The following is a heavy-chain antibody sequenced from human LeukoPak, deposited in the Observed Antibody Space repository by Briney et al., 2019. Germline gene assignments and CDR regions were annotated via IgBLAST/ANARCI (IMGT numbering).Heavy chain of an antibody. Sequence: GASVKVSCKASGYTFTSYYMHWVRQAPGQGLEWMVIINPSGGSTSYAQKFQGRVTMTRDTSTSTVYMELSSLRSEDTAVYYCARGGRGSSWYGTGYYFDYWGQGTLVTVSS. CDR1: GYTFTSYY. D-gene: IGHD6-13*01. CDR2: INPSGGST. J-gene: IGHJ4*02. CDR3: ARGGRGSSWYGTGYYFDY. V-gene: IGHV1-46*01.